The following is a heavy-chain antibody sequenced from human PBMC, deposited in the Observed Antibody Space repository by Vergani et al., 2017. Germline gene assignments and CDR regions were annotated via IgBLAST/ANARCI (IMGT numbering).Heavy chain of an antibody. CDR1: GFPFTDAW. Sequence: EVQLVESGGGLVKSGGSLRLSCVASGFPFTDAWLSWVRQAPGKGLEWIGHIRNKANSYTTEYASSVKGRFIISRDDSRNTLYLDVISLETEDITVYYCTTDLATPSPPDGRDYFDHWGQGTLVTVSS. D-gene: IGHD2-21*01. CDR3: TTDLATPSPPDGRDYFDH. CDR2: IRNKANSYTT. V-gene: IGHV3-15*05. J-gene: IGHJ4*02.